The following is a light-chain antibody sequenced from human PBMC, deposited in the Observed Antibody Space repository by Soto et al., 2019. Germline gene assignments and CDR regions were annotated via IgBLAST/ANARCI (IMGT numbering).Light chain of an antibody. J-gene: IGKJ3*01. CDR1: QSVSSNY. Sequence: EIVLTQSPGTLSLSPGERATLSCRASQSVSSNYLTWYQQKPGQAPRLLIYGASSRATGIPDRFSGSGSGTDFTLTISRLEPEDCAVYYCQQYCSSPFTFGPRTKVDIK. CDR2: GAS. V-gene: IGKV3-20*01. CDR3: QQYCSSPFT.